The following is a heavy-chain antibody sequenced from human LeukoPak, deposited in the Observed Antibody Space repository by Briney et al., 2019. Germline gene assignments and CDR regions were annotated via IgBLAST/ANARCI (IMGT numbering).Heavy chain of an antibody. CDR3: ARGATMMNGFDY. D-gene: IGHD3-22*01. CDR2: ISYRGVT. J-gene: IGHJ4*02. V-gene: IGHV4-31*03. CDR1: GGSISSVGYY. Sequence: PSETLSLTCTVSGGSISSVGYYWSWIRQLPGKGLEGIGYISYRGVTSYNPSLQSRVAISRDTSKNLFYLELTSVTAADTAVYYCARGATMMNGFDYWGQGTLVTVSS.